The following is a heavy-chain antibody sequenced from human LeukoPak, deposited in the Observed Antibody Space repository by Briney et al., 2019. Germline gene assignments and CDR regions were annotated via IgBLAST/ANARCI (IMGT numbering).Heavy chain of an antibody. D-gene: IGHD5-18*01. Sequence: SCKASGGTFSSYAISWVRQAPGKGLEWVANIKQDGSEKYYVDSVKGRFTISRDNAKNSLYLQMNSLRAEDTAVYYCARERPPWIQLWIDAFDIWGQGTMVTVSS. V-gene: IGHV3-7*01. CDR2: IKQDGSEK. CDR3: ARERPPWIQLWIDAFDI. J-gene: IGHJ3*02. CDR1: GGTFSSYA.